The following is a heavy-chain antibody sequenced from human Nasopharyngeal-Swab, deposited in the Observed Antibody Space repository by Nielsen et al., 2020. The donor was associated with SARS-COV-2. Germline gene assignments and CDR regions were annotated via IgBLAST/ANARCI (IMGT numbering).Heavy chain of an antibody. Sequence: GESLKISCAASGFTFSNYAMSWVRQAPGKGLEWVSGITASGANTYHADSVKGRFTISRDNSKNMLYLQMISLRADDTAVYYCAKAYSYGSGGSYATFDSWGQGTLVTVSS. CDR2: ITASGANT. D-gene: IGHD3-10*01. CDR3: AKAYSYGSGGSYATFDS. J-gene: IGHJ4*02. V-gene: IGHV3-23*01. CDR1: GFTFSNYA.